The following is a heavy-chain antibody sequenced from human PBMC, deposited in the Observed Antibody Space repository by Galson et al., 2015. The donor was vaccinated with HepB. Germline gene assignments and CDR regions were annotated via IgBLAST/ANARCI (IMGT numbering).Heavy chain of an antibody. CDR2: IRNKAYGGTA. CDR3: TRFKNWEQMVFYFDF. CDR1: GFTFGDYP. D-gene: IGHD6-13*01. V-gene: IGHV3-49*03. Sequence: SLRLSCATSGFTFGDYPMTWFRQAPGKGLEWVGFIRNKAYGGTADYAASVKGRFTISRDDSKSIAYLQMRSLKTEDTGVYYCTRFKNWEQMVFYFDFWGQGTLVTVSS. J-gene: IGHJ4*02.